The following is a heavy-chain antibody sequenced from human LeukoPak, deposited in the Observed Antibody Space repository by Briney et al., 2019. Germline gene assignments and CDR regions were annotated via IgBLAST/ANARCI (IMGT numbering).Heavy chain of an antibody. CDR1: GCSISSGSYY. CDR2: IYHSGST. Sequence: SETLSLTCTVSGCSISSGSYYWGWIRQPPGKGLEWIGSIYHSGSTYYNPSLKSRVTISVDTSKNQFSLKLSSVTAADTAVYYCAIRHEYYDSSGYYYTWGQGTLVTVSS. J-gene: IGHJ5*02. CDR3: AIRHEYYDSSGYYYT. V-gene: IGHV4-39*01. D-gene: IGHD3-22*01.